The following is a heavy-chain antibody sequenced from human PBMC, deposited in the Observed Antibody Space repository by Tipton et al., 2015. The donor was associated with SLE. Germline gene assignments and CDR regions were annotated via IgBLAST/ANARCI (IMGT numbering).Heavy chain of an antibody. CDR1: GFTFSSYD. CDR3: AKSTLRNDYFDH. CDR2: ISGSGANS. D-gene: IGHD5-12*01. Sequence: SLRLSCAASGFTFSSYDMSWVRQAPGKGLAWVSTISGSGANSYYADSVRGRFTISRDNSKNTLYLQMNSLRPEDTAVYYCAKSTLRNDYFDHWGQGTLVTVSS. J-gene: IGHJ4*02. V-gene: IGHV3-23*01.